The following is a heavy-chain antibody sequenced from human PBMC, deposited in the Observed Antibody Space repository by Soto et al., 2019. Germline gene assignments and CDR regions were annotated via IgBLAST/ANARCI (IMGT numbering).Heavy chain of an antibody. D-gene: IGHD4-17*01. CDR1: GGSISSYY. CDR2: IYYSGTT. V-gene: IGHV4-59*08. J-gene: IGHJ4*02. Sequence: QVQLQESGPGLVKPSETLSLTCTVSGGSISSYYWSWIRQPPGKGLEWIGYIYYSGTTNYNPSLKSRATISVATSKNQLSLKLSSVTAAYTAVYDCARQAYGHYVRSFDYWGQGTLVTVSS. CDR3: ARQAYGHYVRSFDY.